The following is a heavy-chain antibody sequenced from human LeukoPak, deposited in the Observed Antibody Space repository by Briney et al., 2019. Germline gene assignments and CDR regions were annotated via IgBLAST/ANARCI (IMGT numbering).Heavy chain of an antibody. J-gene: IGHJ4*02. CDR2: ISGCGGTT. V-gene: IGHV3-23*01. Sequence: PGESLRLSCAASGFTFSSYAMSWVRQAPGRGLEWVSGISGCGGTTYYADSVKGQFTISRDNSKNTLYLQMDSLRAEDTAVYYCAKEYYYDSSGYYYFDYRGQGTLVTVSS. CDR3: AKEYYYDSSGYYYFDY. CDR1: GFTFSSYA. D-gene: IGHD3-22*01.